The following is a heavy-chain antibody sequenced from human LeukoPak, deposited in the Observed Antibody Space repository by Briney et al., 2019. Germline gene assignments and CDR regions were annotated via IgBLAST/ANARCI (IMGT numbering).Heavy chain of an antibody. V-gene: IGHV4-38-2*02. D-gene: IGHD6-13*01. J-gene: IGHJ4*02. CDR1: GYSISSGYY. CDR3: ARVTSSSWFEGYFDC. Sequence: SETLSLTCTVSGYSISSGYYWGWIRQPPGKGLEWIGNIYHGGSTYYNPSLKSRVTMSGDTSKNQFSLNLSSVTAAGTAVYYCARVTSSSWFEGYFDCWGQGTLVTVSS. CDR2: IYHGGST.